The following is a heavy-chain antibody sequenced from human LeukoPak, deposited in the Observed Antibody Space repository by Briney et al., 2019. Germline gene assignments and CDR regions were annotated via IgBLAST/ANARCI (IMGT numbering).Heavy chain of an antibody. D-gene: IGHD5-24*01. Sequence: ASVKVSCKASGFTFTSYDINWVRQASGQGLEWMGWMNPNNGNTGYAQKFQGRVTMTRDTSISTAYMELRGLRSEDTAVYYCVRDGNEEMVTMDPRFDYWGQGTLVTVSS. V-gene: IGHV1-8*01. CDR1: GFTFTSYD. CDR2: MNPNNGNT. J-gene: IGHJ4*02. CDR3: VRDGNEEMVTMDPRFDY.